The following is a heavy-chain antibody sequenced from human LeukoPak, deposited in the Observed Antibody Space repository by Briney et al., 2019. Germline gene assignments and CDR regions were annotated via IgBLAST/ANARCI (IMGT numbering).Heavy chain of an antibody. D-gene: IGHD2-15*01. CDR2: INPNSGGT. CDR1: GYTFTASY. V-gene: IGHV1-2*02. CDR3: ARTGDGSFDY. J-gene: IGHJ4*02. Sequence: ASVKVSCKASGYTFTASYMHWVRQAPGQGLECMGWINPNSGGTNYARKFQGKVTMTRDTSISTAYLELSNLSSDDTAVYYCARTGDGSFDYWGQGTLVTVSS.